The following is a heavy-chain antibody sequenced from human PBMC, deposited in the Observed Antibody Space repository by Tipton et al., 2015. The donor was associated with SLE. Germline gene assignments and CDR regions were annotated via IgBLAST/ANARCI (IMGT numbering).Heavy chain of an antibody. Sequence: TPSLTCTVSGGSISSYCWNWIRQPPGKGLEWIGYIYYSGSTNYNPSLKSRVTISVDTSKNQFSLKLSSVTAADTAVYYCAREDGVGYFDYWGQGTLVTVSS. CDR1: GGSISSYC. J-gene: IGHJ4*02. CDR3: AREDGVGYFDY. CDR2: IYYSGST. D-gene: IGHD1-26*01. V-gene: IGHV4-59*01.